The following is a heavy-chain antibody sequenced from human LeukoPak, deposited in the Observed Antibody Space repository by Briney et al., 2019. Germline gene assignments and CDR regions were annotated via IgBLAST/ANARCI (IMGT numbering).Heavy chain of an antibody. D-gene: IGHD3-10*01. CDR2: ISSGGTYE. J-gene: IGHJ4*02. V-gene: IGHV3-30*01. CDR1: GFTFSNYA. Sequence: GKSLRLSCAASGFTFSNYAMHWVRQAPGKGLEWVSLISSGGTYEYYADSVKGRFTISRDNSRNTLYLQLNSLRAEDTAVYYCARDSTYYYDSGSSGPHYFDNWGQGTLVTVSS. CDR3: ARDSTYYYDSGSSGPHYFDN.